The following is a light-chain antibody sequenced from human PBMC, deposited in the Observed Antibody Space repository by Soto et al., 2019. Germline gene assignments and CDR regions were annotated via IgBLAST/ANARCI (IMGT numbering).Light chain of an antibody. Sequence: EIVLTQSPATLSLSPGESATLSCGASQSVSRSYLAWYQQKPGLAPRLLIYDASSRATGIPDRFSGSGSGTDFTLTISRLEPEDFAVYYCQQYGSSSLTFGGGTKVEIK. CDR3: QQYGSSSLT. CDR2: DAS. J-gene: IGKJ4*01. CDR1: QSVSRSY. V-gene: IGKV3D-20*01.